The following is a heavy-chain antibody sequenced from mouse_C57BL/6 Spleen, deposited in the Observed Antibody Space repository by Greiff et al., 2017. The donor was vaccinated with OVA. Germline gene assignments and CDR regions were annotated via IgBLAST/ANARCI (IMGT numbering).Heavy chain of an antibody. D-gene: IGHD1-1*02. CDR2: IYPGSGST. CDR3: ARSGYGPAWFAY. V-gene: IGHV1-55*01. Sequence: QVQLQQPGAELVKPGASVKMSCKASGYTFTSYWITWVKQRPRQGLEWIGDIYPGSGSTNYNEKFKSKATLTVDTSSSTAYMQLSSLTSEDSAVYYCARSGYGPAWFAYWGQGTLVTVSA. J-gene: IGHJ3*01. CDR1: GYTFTSYW.